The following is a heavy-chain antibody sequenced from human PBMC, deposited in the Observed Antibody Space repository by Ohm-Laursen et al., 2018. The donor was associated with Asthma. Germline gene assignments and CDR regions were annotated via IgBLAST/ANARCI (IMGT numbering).Heavy chain of an antibody. Sequence: SVKVSCKTSEGTFSRSAISWVRQAPGQGLEWMGGIYPIFGSANYAQKFQGRVTITADESTSTAYMELSSLRSEDTAVYYCARGADQYGMDVWGQGTTVTVSS. D-gene: IGHD2-2*01. CDR2: IYPIFGSA. CDR3: ARGADQYGMDV. CDR1: EGTFSRSA. V-gene: IGHV1-69*13. J-gene: IGHJ6*02.